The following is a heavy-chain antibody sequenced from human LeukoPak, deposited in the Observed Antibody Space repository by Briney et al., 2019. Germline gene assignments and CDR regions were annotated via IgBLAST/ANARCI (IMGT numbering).Heavy chain of an antibody. CDR2: INHSGST. V-gene: IGHV4-34*01. Sequence: SETLSLICAVYGGSFSGYYWSWIRQPPGKGLEWIGEINHSGSTKYNPSLKSRVTISVDTSKKQFYLKLSSVTAGVTAVYCCARGAGSGWFVTYWGQGTLLTVSS. D-gene: IGHD6-19*01. J-gene: IGHJ4*02. CDR1: GGSFSGYY. CDR3: ARGAGSGWFVTY.